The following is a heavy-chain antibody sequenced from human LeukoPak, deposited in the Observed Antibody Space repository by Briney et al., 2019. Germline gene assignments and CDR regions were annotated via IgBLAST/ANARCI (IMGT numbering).Heavy chain of an antibody. CDR3: TTDGLYSIDN. D-gene: IGHD2-15*01. V-gene: IGHV3-15*07. Sequence: PGGSLRLSCAASGFTFSYAWMNWVRQAPGKGLEWVGRIKSKSDGGTIDYAAPVKGRFTISRDDSKNTLYLQIHSLKTEDTAVYYRTTDGLYSIDNWGQGTLVTVSS. CDR1: GFTFSYAW. J-gene: IGHJ4*02. CDR2: IKSKSDGGTI.